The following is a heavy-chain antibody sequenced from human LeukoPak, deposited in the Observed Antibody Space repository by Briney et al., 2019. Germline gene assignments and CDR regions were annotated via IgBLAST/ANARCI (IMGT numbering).Heavy chain of an antibody. D-gene: IGHD6-13*01. CDR3: VRDQAGLDY. CDR1: GDSLSSNSGV. CDR2: TYYRSKWYN. V-gene: IGHV6-1*01. J-gene: IGHJ4*02. Sequence: SQTLSLTCAISGDSLSSNSGVWNWIRQSPSRGLEWLGRTYYRSKWYNYYAESVKSRITIKPDTSRNQFSLQLNSVTPEDPAVYYCVRDQAGLDYWGQGTLVTVSS.